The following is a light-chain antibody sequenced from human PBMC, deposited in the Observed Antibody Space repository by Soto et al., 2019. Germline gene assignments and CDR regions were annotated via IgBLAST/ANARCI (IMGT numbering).Light chain of an antibody. J-gene: IGKJ4*02. Sequence: EIVMTQSPATLSVSPGERDTLSCRASQSVSNNLAWYQQKPGQAPRLLIYFASTRATGIPARFSGSGSGTEFTITISSLQSEDFSVYYCQQYNKWPLTFGGGTKVETK. CDR2: FAS. CDR3: QQYNKWPLT. CDR1: QSVSNN. V-gene: IGKV3-15*01.